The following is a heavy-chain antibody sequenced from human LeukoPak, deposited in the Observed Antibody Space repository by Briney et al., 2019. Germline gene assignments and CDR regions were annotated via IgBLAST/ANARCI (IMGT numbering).Heavy chain of an antibody. CDR1: GFTLSSYW. J-gene: IGHJ4*02. CDR3: ARDLLSGSYQEDF. D-gene: IGHD1-26*01. Sequence: AGESLRLSCAASGFTLSSYWMSWVRQAPGKGLEWVANIKYDGSGKYYADSVKGRFTITRDDAKNSLYLEMNRLRVEDTAVYYCARDLLSGSYQEDFWGQGTLVTVSS. V-gene: IGHV3-7*01. CDR2: IKYDGSGK.